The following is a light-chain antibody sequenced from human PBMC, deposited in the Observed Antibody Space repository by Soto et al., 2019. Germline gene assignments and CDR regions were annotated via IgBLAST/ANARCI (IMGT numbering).Light chain of an antibody. CDR2: DAT. J-gene: IGKJ5*01. V-gene: IGKV3-11*01. Sequence: EIVLTQSPATLSLSPGERATLSCRASQSVSNYLAWYQQRPGQAPRLLIYDATNRATGIPARFSGSGSGTDFTLTIRSLEPEDFAVYYCQQRSNWITFGQGTRLEIK. CDR3: QQRSNWIT. CDR1: QSVSNY.